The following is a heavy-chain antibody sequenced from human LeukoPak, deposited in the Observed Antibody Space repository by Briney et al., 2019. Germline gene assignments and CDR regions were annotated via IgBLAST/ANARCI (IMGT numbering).Heavy chain of an antibody. V-gene: IGHV4-30-2*01. Sequence: SQTLSLTCAVSGGSISSGGYSWSWIRQPPGKGLEWIGYIYHTGSSYYNPSLKSRVTISVDRSKNQFSLNLSSVTAADTAVYYCARDDHYYGMDVWGQGTTVTVSS. CDR1: GGSISSGGYS. J-gene: IGHJ6*02. CDR3: ARDDHYYGMDV. CDR2: IYHTGSS.